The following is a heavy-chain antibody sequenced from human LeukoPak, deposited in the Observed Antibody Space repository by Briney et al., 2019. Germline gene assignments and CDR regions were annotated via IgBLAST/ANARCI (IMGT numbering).Heavy chain of an antibody. CDR2: TQQDGGEK. J-gene: IGHJ6*03. CDR1: GFGFSFYW. V-gene: IGHV3-7*01. CDR3: ARSGPMCSMDRGVLTCYYYMDV. D-gene: IGHD3-9*01. Sequence: GGSLRLSCAASGFGFSFYWMAWVRQAPGKGLGWVASTQQDGGEKYYVESVKGRFTISRDNTKDSLYLLMNSLRPEDTAVYYCARSGPMCSMDRGVLTCYYYMDVWGKGTTVTISS.